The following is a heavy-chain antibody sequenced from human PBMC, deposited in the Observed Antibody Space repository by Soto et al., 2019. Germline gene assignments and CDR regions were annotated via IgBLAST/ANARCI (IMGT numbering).Heavy chain of an antibody. J-gene: IGHJ4*02. CDR1: GGSISGYH. Sequence: QVQLQESGPGLVKSSETLSLTCTVSGGSISGYHWNWIRQSPGKGLEWIGSVHYSGSTNYNPSVRSRVSISVDTSKNQFSLSLSSVTAADTAVFYCARGGAPYSYSLDYWGQGTLVTVSS. D-gene: IGHD2-15*01. CDR2: VHYSGST. CDR3: ARGGAPYSYSLDY. V-gene: IGHV4-59*01.